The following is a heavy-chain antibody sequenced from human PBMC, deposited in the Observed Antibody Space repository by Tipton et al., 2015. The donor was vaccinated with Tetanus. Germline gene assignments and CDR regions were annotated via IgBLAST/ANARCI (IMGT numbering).Heavy chain of an antibody. J-gene: IGHJ4*02. CDR1: GDSLSNGDYY. D-gene: IGHD3-22*01. Sequence: TLSLTCTVSGDSLSNGDYYWSWIRQPPGKGLESIGYIYYSGSTYYNPSLKSRVTISVDTSKNQFSLRLSSVTAADAAVYFCARDRRDFAYDSRGFYSPLYYFDNWGQGLRVTVSS. V-gene: IGHV4-30-4*01. CDR3: ARDRRDFAYDSRGFYSPLYYFDN. CDR2: IYYSGST.